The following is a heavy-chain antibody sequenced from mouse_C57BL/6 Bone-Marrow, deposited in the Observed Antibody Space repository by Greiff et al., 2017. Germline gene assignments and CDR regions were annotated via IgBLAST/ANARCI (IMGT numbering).Heavy chain of an antibody. CDR3: TREDGSQAWFAY. D-gene: IGHD1-1*01. V-gene: IGHV5-9-1*02. CDR2: ISSGGDYI. Sequence: DVKLQESGEGLVKPGGSLKLSCAASGFTFSSYAMSWVRQTPEKRLEWVAYISSGGDYIYYADTVKGRFTISRDNARNTLYLQMSSLKSEDTAMYYCTREDGSQAWFAYWGQGTLVTVSA. J-gene: IGHJ3*01. CDR1: GFTFSSYA.